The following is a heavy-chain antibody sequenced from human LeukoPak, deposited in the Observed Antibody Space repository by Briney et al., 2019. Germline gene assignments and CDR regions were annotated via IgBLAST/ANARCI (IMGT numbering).Heavy chain of an antibody. J-gene: IGHJ3*02. V-gene: IGHV4-30-2*01. CDR2: IYHSGST. CDR1: GGSISSGGYS. CDR3: ARVTVVTRAFDI. Sequence: SETLSLTCAVPGGSISSGGYSWSWIRQPPGKGLEWIGYIYHSGSTYYNPSLKSRVTISVDRSKNQFSLKLSAVTAADTAVYYCARVTVVTRAFDIWGQGTMVTVSS. D-gene: IGHD4-23*01.